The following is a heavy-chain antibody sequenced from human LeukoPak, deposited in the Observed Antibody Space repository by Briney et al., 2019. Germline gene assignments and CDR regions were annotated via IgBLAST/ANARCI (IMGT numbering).Heavy chain of an antibody. Sequence: SETLSLTCTVSGGSISISSYYWGWIRQPPGKGLEWIGIIYYSGSTYYNPSLNSRVTVSLDEPKNQLSLNLTSVTAADTAAYYISRENGAFSPFGYWGQGTLVTVPS. V-gene: IGHV4-39*07. CDR2: IYYSGST. CDR1: GGSISISSYY. CDR3: SRENGAFSPFGY. D-gene: IGHD2-8*01. J-gene: IGHJ4*02.